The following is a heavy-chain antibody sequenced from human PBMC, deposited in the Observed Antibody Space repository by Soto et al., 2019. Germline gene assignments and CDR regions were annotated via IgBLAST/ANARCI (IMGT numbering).Heavy chain of an antibody. J-gene: IGHJ2*01. CDR3: ARGELGIVRSYWYFDL. CDR1: GFTFSSYD. Sequence: EVQLVESGGGLVQPGGSLRLYCAASGFTFSSYDMHWVRQATGKGLEWVSALGTAGDTYYPGSVKGRFTLSREDTKNSLYLQMSSLRAGDTAVYYCARGELGIVRSYWYFDLWGRGTLVTVSS. D-gene: IGHD7-27*01. CDR2: LGTAGDT. V-gene: IGHV3-13*04.